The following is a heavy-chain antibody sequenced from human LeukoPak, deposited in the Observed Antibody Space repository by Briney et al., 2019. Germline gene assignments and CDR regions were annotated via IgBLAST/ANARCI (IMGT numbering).Heavy chain of an antibody. V-gene: IGHV4-61*08. Sequence: PSQTLSLTCTVSGGSISSGGYYWSWIRQPPGKGLEWIGYIYYSGSTSYNPSLKSRVSISVDTSNNQFSLRLSSVTAADTAVYYCARGSRYCSGGGCFDYWGQGTLVTVSS. CDR2: IYYSGST. CDR3: ARGSRYCSGGGCFDY. J-gene: IGHJ4*02. D-gene: IGHD2-15*01. CDR1: GGSISSGGYY.